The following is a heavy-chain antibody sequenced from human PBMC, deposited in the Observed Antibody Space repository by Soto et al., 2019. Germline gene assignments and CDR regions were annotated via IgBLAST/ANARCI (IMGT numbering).Heavy chain of an antibody. Sequence: QVQLVESGGGVVQPGRSLRLSCAASGFTFSSYGMHWFRQAPGKGLEWVAVIWYDGSNKYYADSVKGRFTISRDNSKKTLYLKMNSLRAEDTAVYYCARAAAADYYDSSGYAEVDYWGQGTLVTVSS. CDR2: IWYDGSNK. CDR1: GFTFSSYG. D-gene: IGHD3-22*01. J-gene: IGHJ4*02. CDR3: ARAAAADYYDSSGYAEVDY. V-gene: IGHV3-33*01.